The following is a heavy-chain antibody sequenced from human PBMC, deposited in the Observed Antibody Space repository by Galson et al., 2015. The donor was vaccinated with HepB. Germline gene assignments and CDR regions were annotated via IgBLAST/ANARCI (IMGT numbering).Heavy chain of an antibody. CDR3: AKEVNYGGNLPTDY. J-gene: IGHJ4*02. CDR1: GSTFTSHG. Sequence: SGAEVKKPGESLKVSCKASGSTFTSHGIRWVRQAPGQGLEWMGWNSAYNGNPNYAQKLQGRVTMTTDTSTSTAYMELRSLRAEDTAVYYCAKEVNYGGNLPTDYWGQGILVTVSS. CDR2: NSAYNGNP. V-gene: IGHV1-18*04. D-gene: IGHD4-23*01.